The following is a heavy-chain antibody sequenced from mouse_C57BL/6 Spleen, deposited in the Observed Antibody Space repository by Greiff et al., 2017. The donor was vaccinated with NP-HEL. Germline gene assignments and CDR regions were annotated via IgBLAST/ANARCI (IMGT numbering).Heavy chain of an antibody. D-gene: IGHD2-1*01. CDR1: GYSITSGYY. CDR2: ISYDGSN. Sequence: EVQLQQSGPGLVKPSQSLSLTCSVTGYSITSGYYWNWIRQFPGNKLEWMGYISYDGSNNYNPSLKNRISITRDTSKNQFFLKLNSVTTEDTATYYCARDGGNYFLAMDYWGQGTSVTVSS. CDR3: ARDGGNYFLAMDY. J-gene: IGHJ4*01. V-gene: IGHV3-6*01.